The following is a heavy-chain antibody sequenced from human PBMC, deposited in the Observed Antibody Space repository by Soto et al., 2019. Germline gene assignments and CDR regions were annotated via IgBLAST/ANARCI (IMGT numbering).Heavy chain of an antibody. Sequence: ASVKVSCKASGYTFTGYYMHWVRQAPGQGLEWMGWINPNSGGTNYAQKFQGRVTMTRDTSISTAYMELSRLRSEDTAVYYCARDAPPGIIESVVNHQSNHYYGMDVWGQGTTVTVSS. CDR2: INPNSGGT. D-gene: IGHD3-16*01. V-gene: IGHV1-2*02. J-gene: IGHJ6*02. CDR1: GYTFTGYY. CDR3: ARDAPPGIIESVVNHQSNHYYGMDV.